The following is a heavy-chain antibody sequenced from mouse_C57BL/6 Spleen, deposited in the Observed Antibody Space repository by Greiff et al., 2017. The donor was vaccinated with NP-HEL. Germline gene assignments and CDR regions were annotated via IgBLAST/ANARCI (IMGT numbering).Heavy chain of an antibody. CDR2: IHPNSGST. J-gene: IGHJ2*01. CDR1: GYTFTSYW. Sequence: QVQLQQPGAELVKPGASVKLSCKASGYTFTSYWMHWVKQRPGQGLEWIGMIHPNSGSTNYNEKFKSKATLTVDKSSSPAYMQLSSLTSEDSAVYYCARRANWDVGDFDYWGQGTTLTVSS. V-gene: IGHV1-64*01. D-gene: IGHD4-1*01. CDR3: ARRANWDVGDFDY.